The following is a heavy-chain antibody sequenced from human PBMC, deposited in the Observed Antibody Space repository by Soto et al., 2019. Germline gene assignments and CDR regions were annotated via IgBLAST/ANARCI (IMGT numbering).Heavy chain of an antibody. D-gene: IGHD5-12*01. J-gene: IGHJ6*02. CDR2: IIPIFTTP. CDR3: ARAKDRLQLAGNYFYAMDV. Sequence: QVQLVQSGAEVKQPGSSVTVSCKASGGTFGNSAISWVRQAPGQGLEWMGGIIPIFTTPDYAQKFKGRVTITAAEATSTAYMELTSLRSEDTAVYYCARAKDRLQLAGNYFYAMDVWGQGTTVTVSS. V-gene: IGHV1-69*12. CDR1: GGTFGNSA.